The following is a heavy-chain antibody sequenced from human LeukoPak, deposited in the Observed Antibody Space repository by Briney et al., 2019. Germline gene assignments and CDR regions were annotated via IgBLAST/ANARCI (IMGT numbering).Heavy chain of an antibody. J-gene: IGHJ4*02. CDR3: ARDRGVEGADTFDY. D-gene: IGHD1-26*01. Sequence: ASVKVSCKASGYTFTSYGISWVRQAPGQGLEWMGWISAYNGNTNYAQKLQGRVTMTIDTSTSTAYMELRSLRSDDTAVYYCARDRGVEGADTFDYWGQGTLVTVSS. CDR1: GYTFTSYG. V-gene: IGHV1-18*01. CDR2: ISAYNGNT.